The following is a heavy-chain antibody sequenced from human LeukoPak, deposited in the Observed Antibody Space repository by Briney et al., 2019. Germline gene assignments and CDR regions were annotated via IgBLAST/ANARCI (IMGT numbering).Heavy chain of an antibody. D-gene: IGHD3-16*02. J-gene: IGHJ5*02. V-gene: IGHV4-34*01. CDR2: INHSGST. CDR1: GGSISSYY. Sequence: SETLSLTCTVSGGSISSYYWSWIRQPPGKGLEWIGEINHSGSTNYNPSLKSRVTISVDTSKNQFSLKLSSVTAADTAVYYCARAPGVRGSYRFSWFDPWGQGTLVTVSS. CDR3: ARAPGVRGSYRFSWFDP.